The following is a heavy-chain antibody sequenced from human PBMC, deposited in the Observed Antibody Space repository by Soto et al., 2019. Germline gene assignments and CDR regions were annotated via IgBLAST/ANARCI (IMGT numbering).Heavy chain of an antibody. CDR3: AREPYYYGSGSYSLDY. Sequence: EVQLVVSGGGLVKPGGSLRLSCAASGFTFSSYSMNWVRQAPGKGLEWVSSISSSSSYIYYADSVKGRFTISRDNAKNSLYLQMNSLRAEDTAVYYCAREPYYYGSGSYSLDYWGQGTLVTVSS. CDR2: ISSSSSYI. J-gene: IGHJ4*02. V-gene: IGHV3-21*01. CDR1: GFTFSSYS. D-gene: IGHD3-10*01.